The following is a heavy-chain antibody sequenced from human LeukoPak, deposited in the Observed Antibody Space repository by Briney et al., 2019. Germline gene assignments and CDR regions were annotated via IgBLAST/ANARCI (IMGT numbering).Heavy chain of an antibody. Sequence: PSETLSLTCVVSGGSITSTNWWSWVRQPPGKGLEWIGEVYHTGGTNYNPSLKSRVTISVDKSRNQFSLRLTSVTAAGTALYYCVGNGYYTLEFWGQGAPVTVSS. CDR2: VYHTGGT. CDR3: VGNGYYTLEF. D-gene: IGHD2-2*02. V-gene: IGHV4-4*02. CDR1: GGSITSTNW. J-gene: IGHJ4*02.